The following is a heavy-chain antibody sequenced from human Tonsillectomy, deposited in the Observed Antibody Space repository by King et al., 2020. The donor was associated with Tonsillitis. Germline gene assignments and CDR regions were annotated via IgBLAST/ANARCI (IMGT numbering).Heavy chain of an antibody. V-gene: IGHV4-4*07. D-gene: IGHD2-2*01. CDR1: GASMSSYY. J-gene: IGHJ4*02. CDR3: ARDQPVGSTRFDY. Sequence: HVQLQESSPGLVKPSETLSLTCTVSGASMSSYYWSWIRQPAEKRLEWIGRIHTSGSTNYNPSLESRVTMSLDTSKNQFSLKLTSMTAADTAVYYCARDQPVGSTRFDYWGQGILVTVSS. CDR2: IHTSGST.